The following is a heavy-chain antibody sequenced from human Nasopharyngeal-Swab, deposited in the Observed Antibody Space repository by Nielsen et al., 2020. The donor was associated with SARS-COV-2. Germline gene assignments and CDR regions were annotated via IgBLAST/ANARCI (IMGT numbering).Heavy chain of an antibody. CDR2: TYYRSQWYN. CDR3: SRGGMGTGLDY. V-gene: IGHV6-1*01. D-gene: IGHD1-14*01. CDR1: CDRVSSLIAA. Sequence: QIPSLPCSIPCDRVSSLIAAWHWIRPSPSRGLVRPGRTYYRSQWYNDYAVSVRSRITISPDISKNQFSLHLNSVTPEDTAVYYCSRGGMGTGLDYWGQGILVTGSS. J-gene: IGHJ4*02.